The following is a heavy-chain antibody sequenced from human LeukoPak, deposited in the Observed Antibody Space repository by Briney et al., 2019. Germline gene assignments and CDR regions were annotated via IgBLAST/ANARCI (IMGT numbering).Heavy chain of an antibody. Sequence: SVKVSCRASGGTFSSYAISWVRQAPGQGLEWMGGIIPIFGTANYAQKFQGRVTITADKSTSTAYMELSSLRSEDTAVYYCARDRGAVVPAAMLGMNYYYYGMDVWGKGTTVTVSS. CDR3: ARDRGAVVPAAMLGMNYYYYGMDV. CDR1: GGTFSSYA. D-gene: IGHD2-2*01. J-gene: IGHJ6*04. V-gene: IGHV1-69*06. CDR2: IIPIFGTA.